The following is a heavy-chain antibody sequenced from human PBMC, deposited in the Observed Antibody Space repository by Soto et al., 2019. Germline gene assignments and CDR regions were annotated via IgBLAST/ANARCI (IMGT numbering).Heavy chain of an antibody. V-gene: IGHV3-23*01. Sequence: PGGSLRLSCRASGFTFINYAMSWVRQAPGKGLEWVSAITRTDSTYYADSVKGRFTISRDNSRNTLYLQMNSLGAEDAALYYCAKALVGEVGATDYWGQGTLVTVSS. J-gene: IGHJ4*02. CDR2: ITRTDST. CDR1: GFTFINYA. CDR3: AKALVGEVGATDY. D-gene: IGHD1-26*01.